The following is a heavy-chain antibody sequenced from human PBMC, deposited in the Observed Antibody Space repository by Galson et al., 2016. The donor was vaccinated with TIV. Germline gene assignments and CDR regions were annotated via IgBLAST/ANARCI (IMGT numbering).Heavy chain of an antibody. CDR3: TRLLYYDEVTGHYMGSFDH. D-gene: IGHD3-9*01. CDR2: IIPLLGRP. Sequence: SVKASCKASGDTFSSFSIIWVRQAPGQGLEWMGRIIPLLGRPDHAQKFQGRVTITADTSADTASSELSNLRSEDTAVYYCTRLLYYDEVTGHYMGSFDHWGQGSLVIVSS. J-gene: IGHJ4*02. V-gene: IGHV1-69*02. CDR1: GDTFSSFS.